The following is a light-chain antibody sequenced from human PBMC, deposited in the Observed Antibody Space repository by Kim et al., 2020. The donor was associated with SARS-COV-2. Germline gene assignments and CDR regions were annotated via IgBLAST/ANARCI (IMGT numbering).Light chain of an antibody. CDR2: EVI. J-gene: IGLJ2*01. Sequence: QSALTQPPSVSGSPGQSVTISCTGTSSDIGSYNRVSWYQQPPGTAPKLMIYEVINRPSGVPDRFSGSKSGNTASLTISGLKAEDEADYYCSSYTSSSTVVFGGGTQLNVL. CDR1: SSDIGSYNR. V-gene: IGLV2-18*02. CDR3: SSYTSSSTVV.